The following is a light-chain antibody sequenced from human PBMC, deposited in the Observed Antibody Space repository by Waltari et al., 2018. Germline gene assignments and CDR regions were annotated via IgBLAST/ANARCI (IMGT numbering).Light chain of an antibody. J-gene: IGKJ1*01. CDR3: QHYVRLPVT. V-gene: IGKV3-20*01. CDR2: GAS. Sequence: IVLTQSPGTLSLSPGERATLSCRASQSIISFLVWYQQKPGQAPRLLIYGASTRATGIPDRFSGSGSGTDFSLTISRLEPEDFAVYYCQHYVRLPVTFGQGTKVEIK. CDR1: QSIISF.